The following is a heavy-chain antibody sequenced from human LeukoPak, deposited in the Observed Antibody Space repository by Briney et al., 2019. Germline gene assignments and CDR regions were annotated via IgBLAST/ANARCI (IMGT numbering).Heavy chain of an antibody. J-gene: IGHJ6*03. V-gene: IGHV4-4*07. CDR3: ARDVFAEDSSGYRYYYYYYMDV. CDR1: GGSISSYY. D-gene: IGHD3-22*01. CDR2: IYTSGST. Sequence: PLETLSLTCTVSGGSISSYYWSWIRQPAGKGLEWIGRIYTSGSTNYNPSLKSRVTMSVDTSKNQFSLKLSSVTAADTAVYYCARDVFAEDSSGYRYYYYYYMDVWGKGTTVTVSS.